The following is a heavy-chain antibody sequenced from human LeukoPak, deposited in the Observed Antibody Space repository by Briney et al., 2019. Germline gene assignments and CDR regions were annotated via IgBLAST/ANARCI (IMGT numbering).Heavy chain of an antibody. J-gene: IGHJ6*03. CDR1: GGSISSSSYY. CDR3: ATSIWFGNNYYYYYYMDV. CDR2: IYYSGST. D-gene: IGHD3-10*01. Sequence: SETLSLTCTVSGGSISSSSYYWGWIRQPPGKGLEWIGSIYYSGSTYHNPSLKSRVTISVDTSKNQFSLKLSSVTAADTAVYYCATSIWFGNNYYYYYYMDVWGKGTTVTISS. V-gene: IGHV4-39*01.